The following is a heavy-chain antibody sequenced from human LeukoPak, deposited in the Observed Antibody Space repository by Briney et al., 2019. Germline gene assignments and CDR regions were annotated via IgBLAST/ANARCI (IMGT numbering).Heavy chain of an antibody. J-gene: IGHJ3*01. D-gene: IGHD4-17*01. CDR3: AAELYGVYTDCCTFHL. V-gene: IGHV1-58*01. CDR1: GFTFSTSA. Sequence: SVKVSCKTSGFTFSTSAVQWVRQARGQRLEWIGWIIVGSGATNYAQSLQGRFTITGDMSTNTAYMELSSLGSEDSAVYYCAAELYGVYTDCCTFHLWGQGTMVTVSS. CDR2: IIVGSGAT.